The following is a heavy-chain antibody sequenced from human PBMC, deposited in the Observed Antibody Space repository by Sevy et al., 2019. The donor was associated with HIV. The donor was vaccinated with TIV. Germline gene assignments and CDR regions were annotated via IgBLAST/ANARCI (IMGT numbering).Heavy chain of an antibody. Sequence: GGSLRLSCAASGLTFSSYGMHWVRQAPGKGLEWVAVISYDGINKYYGDSVKGRITISKDNSKNTLYLQMNSLRAEDTAVYYCAKVGSYSGSGSFYNRGMDVWGQGTTVTVSS. CDR2: ISYDGINK. J-gene: IGHJ6*02. D-gene: IGHD3-10*01. V-gene: IGHV3-30*18. CDR3: AKVGSYSGSGSFYNRGMDV. CDR1: GLTFSSYG.